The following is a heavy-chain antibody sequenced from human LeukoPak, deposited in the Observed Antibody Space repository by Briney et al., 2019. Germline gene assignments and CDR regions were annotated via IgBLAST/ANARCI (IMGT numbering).Heavy chain of an antibody. D-gene: IGHD6-19*01. CDR2: IYGSGST. J-gene: IGHJ3*02. CDR3: ARHSGIAVGGSDAFDI. V-gene: IGHV4-59*08. Sequence: KSSETLSLTCTVSGGSISSYYWSWIRQPPGKGLEWIGHIYGSGSTNYNPSLKSRVTISVDTSKNQFSLKLSSVTAADTAVYYCARHSGIAVGGSDAFDIWGQGTMVTVS. CDR1: GGSISSYY.